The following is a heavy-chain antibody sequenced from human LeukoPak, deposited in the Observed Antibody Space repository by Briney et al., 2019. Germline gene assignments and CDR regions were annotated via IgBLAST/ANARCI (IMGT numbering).Heavy chain of an antibody. Sequence: GGSLRLSCAASGFTFSSYAMSWVRQAPGKGLELVSAISSGDSTYYADSVKGRFTISRDNSKNTLYLQMNSLKAEDTAVYYCAKDLRYTSGWNDAFDIWGQGTVVTVSS. CDR2: ISSGDST. V-gene: IGHV3-23*01. D-gene: IGHD6-19*01. J-gene: IGHJ3*02. CDR1: GFTFSSYA. CDR3: AKDLRYTSGWNDAFDI.